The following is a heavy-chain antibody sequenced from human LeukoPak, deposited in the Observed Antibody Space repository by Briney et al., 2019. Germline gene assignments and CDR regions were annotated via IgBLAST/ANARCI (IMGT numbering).Heavy chain of an antibody. Sequence: PSETLSLTCAVYGGSFSGYYWSWNRQPPGKGLEWIGEINHSGSTNYNPSLKSRVTISVDTSKNQFSLKLSSVTAADTAVYYCARGGVKGVLMVYATNWFDPWGQGTLVTVSS. J-gene: IGHJ5*02. D-gene: IGHD2-8*01. CDR3: ARGGVKGVLMVYATNWFDP. CDR1: GGSFSGYY. CDR2: INHSGST. V-gene: IGHV4-34*01.